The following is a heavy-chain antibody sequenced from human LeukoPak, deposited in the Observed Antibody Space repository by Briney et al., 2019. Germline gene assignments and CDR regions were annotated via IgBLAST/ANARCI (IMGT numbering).Heavy chain of an antibody. CDR2: IKPDGSEK. J-gene: IGHJ4*02. D-gene: IGHD4-23*01. CDR1: RFTFSSYW. V-gene: IGHV3-7*01. Sequence: GGSLRLSCAASRFTFSSYWMNWVRQAPGKGLEWVANIKPDGSEKYYVDSVKGRFTISRDNAMNSLYLQMNSLRAEDTAVYYCAREPRYYGAKDSWGQGTLVTVSS. CDR3: AREPRYYGAKDS.